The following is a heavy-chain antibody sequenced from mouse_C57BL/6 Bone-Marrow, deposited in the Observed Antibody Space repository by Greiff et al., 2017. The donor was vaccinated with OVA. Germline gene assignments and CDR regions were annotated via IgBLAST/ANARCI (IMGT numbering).Heavy chain of an antibody. CDR3: ARDGSSPGY. Sequence: QVQLQQPGAELVRPGTSVKLSCKASGYTFTSYWMHWVKQRLGQGLEWIGVIDPSDSYTNYNQKFKGKATLTVDTSSSTAYMQLSSLTSEDSAVYYCARDGSSPGYWGQGTTLTVSS. J-gene: IGHJ2*01. CDR1: GYTFTSYW. CDR2: IDPSDSYT. D-gene: IGHD1-1*01. V-gene: IGHV1-59*01.